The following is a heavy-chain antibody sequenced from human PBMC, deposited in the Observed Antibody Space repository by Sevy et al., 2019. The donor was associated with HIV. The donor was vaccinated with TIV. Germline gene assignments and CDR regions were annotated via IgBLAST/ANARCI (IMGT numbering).Heavy chain of an antibody. D-gene: IGHD6-19*01. CDR1: GFIFTTYG. Sequence: GSLRLSCAASGFIFTTYGMHWVRQAPGKGLEWVAIVSYDGSNKFYADSVKGRFTISRDNSKNTLYLQMNSLRTEDTAVYYCAKEIGSSGGDLYYYGMDVWGQGTTVTVSS. V-gene: IGHV3-30*18. CDR2: VSYDGSNK. J-gene: IGHJ6*02. CDR3: AKEIGSSGGDLYYYGMDV.